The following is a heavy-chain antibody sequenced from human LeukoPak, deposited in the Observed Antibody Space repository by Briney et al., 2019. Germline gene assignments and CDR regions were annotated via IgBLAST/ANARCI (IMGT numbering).Heavy chain of an antibody. V-gene: IGHV4-59*01. CDR2: IYYSGST. Sequence: SETLSLTCTVSGGSISSYYWSWIRQPPGKGLEWIGYIYYSGSTNYNPSLKSRVTISVDTSKNQFSLKLSSVTAADTAVYYCAGGSVLSGSGYYFDYWGQGTLVTVSS. CDR3: AGGSVLSGSGYYFDY. CDR1: GGSISSYY. J-gene: IGHJ4*02. D-gene: IGHD3-10*01.